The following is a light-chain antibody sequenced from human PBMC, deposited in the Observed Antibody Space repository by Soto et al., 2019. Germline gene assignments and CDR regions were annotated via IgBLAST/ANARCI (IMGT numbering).Light chain of an antibody. V-gene: IGLV1-51*01. CDR2: DNN. CDR3: GTWDSSLSAGR. CDR1: SSNIGNNY. Sequence: QSVLTQPPSVSAAPGQEVTISCSGSSSNIGNNYVSWYQQLPGTAPKLLIYDNNKRPSGIPDRFSGSKSGTSATLGITGLQTGDEADYYCGTWDSSLSAGRFGGGTKLTVL. J-gene: IGLJ3*02.